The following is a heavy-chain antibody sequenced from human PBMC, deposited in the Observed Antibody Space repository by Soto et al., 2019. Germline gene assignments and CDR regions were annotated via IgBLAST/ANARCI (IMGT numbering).Heavy chain of an antibody. D-gene: IGHD3-9*01. Sequence: QVQLVQSGAEVKKPGSSVKVSCKASGGTFSSYAISWVRQAPGQGLEWMGGIIPIFGTANYAQKFQGRVTITADESTSTAYMELSSLRSEDTTVYYCARGRPALTGYYIGYFDYWGQGTLVTVSS. V-gene: IGHV1-69*01. CDR1: GGTFSSYA. CDR2: IIPIFGTA. J-gene: IGHJ4*02. CDR3: ARGRPALTGYYIGYFDY.